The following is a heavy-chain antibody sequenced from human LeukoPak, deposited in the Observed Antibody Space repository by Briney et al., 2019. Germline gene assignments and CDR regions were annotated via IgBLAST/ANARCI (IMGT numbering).Heavy chain of an antibody. CDR2: ISSSSGTI. J-gene: IGHJ4*02. CDR3: ARDRSISAAGYFDY. CDR1: GFTFSSYT. D-gene: IGHD6-13*01. V-gene: IGHV3-48*02. Sequence: GGSLRLSCAASGFTFSSYTTNWVRQAPGKGLEWVSYISSSSGTIYYADSVKGRFTISRDNAKDSLYLHMHSLRDEDTAVYYCARDRSISAAGYFDYWGQGTLVTVSS.